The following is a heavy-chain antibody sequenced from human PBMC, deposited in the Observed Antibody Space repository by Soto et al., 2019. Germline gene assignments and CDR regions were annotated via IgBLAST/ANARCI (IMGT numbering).Heavy chain of an antibody. CDR2: ISYSGST. D-gene: IGHD2-15*01. Sequence: QVQLQESGPGLVKPSETLSLNCTVSGGSISSFYWSWVRQTPGKGLEWIGYISYSGSTNYNPSLTSRVTNTVNKSKKQFSLKLTSVTTADTAFYYCTRRQGSYLDQWGQGTLVTVSS. CDR1: GGSISSFY. V-gene: IGHV4-59*01. J-gene: IGHJ4*02. CDR3: TRRQGSYLDQ.